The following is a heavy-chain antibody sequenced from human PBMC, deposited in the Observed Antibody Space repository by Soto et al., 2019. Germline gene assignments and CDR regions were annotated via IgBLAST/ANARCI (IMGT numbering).Heavy chain of an antibody. CDR3: ARDGIGSVAFWGYLDY. J-gene: IGHJ4*02. CDR2: IRFDGSNI. Sequence: QVQLVESGGGVVQPGSSLRLSCAAPESIFMGYGMHGVRQAPGKGLEWVAIIRFDGSNIKYADAVMGRFTISRDNSKNMLYLEMNSLIVEDTALYYCARDGIGSVAFWGYLDYWGQGTLVTVSS. D-gene: IGHD3-16*01. V-gene: IGHV3-33*01. CDR1: ESIFMGYG.